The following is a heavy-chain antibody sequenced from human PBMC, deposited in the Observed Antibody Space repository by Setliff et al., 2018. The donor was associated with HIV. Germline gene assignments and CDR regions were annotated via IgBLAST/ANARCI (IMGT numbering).Heavy chain of an antibody. CDR1: GGTFSSYA. D-gene: IGHD2-8*01. J-gene: IGHJ4*02. CDR3: ASRVLGYCTNGVCYRQYYFDY. Sequence: SVKVSCKASGGTFSSYAISWVRQAPGQGLEWMGGIIPIFGTANYAQKFQGRVTITTDESTSTAYMELSSLRSEDTAVYHCASRVLGYCTNGVCYRQYYFDYWGQGTLVTVSS. CDR2: IIPIFGTA. V-gene: IGHV1-69*05.